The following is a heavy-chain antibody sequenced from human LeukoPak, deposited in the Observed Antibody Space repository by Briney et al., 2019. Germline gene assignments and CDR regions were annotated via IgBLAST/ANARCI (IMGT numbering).Heavy chain of an antibody. J-gene: IGHJ4*02. CDR3: ARGGFGNGVFDF. CDR1: GYTFTGYY. Sequence: ASVKVSCKASGYTFTGYYMHWVRQAPGEGLDWMGWINPNSGGTNYAQKFQGRVTMTRDTSISTAYMELSRLRSDDTAMYYCARGGFGNGVFDFWDQGTLVTVSS. D-gene: IGHD1-1*01. V-gene: IGHV1-2*02. CDR2: INPNSGGT.